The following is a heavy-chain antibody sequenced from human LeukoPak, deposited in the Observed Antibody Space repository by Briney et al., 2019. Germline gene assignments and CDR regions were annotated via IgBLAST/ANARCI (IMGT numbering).Heavy chain of an antibody. CDR2: INTNTGNP. D-gene: IGHD3-22*01. J-gene: IGHJ4*02. V-gene: IGHV7-4-1*02. CDR3: AKTKYYYDSSGYLYYFDY. CDR1: GYTFTSYA. Sequence: ASVKVSCKASGYTFTSYAMNWVRQAPGQGLEWMGWINTNTGNPTYAQGFTGRFVFSLDTSVSTAYLQISSLKAEDTAVYYCAKTKYYYDSSGYLYYFDYWGQGTLVTVSS.